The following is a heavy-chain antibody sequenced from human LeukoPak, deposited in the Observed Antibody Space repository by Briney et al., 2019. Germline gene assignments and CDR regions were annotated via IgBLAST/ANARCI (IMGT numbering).Heavy chain of an antibody. CDR3: ARQLQFGAFDI. J-gene: IGHJ3*02. D-gene: IGHD3-10*01. V-gene: IGHV4-30-2*03. CDR1: GGSISSGGYY. CDR2: IYHSGST. Sequence: SQTLSLTCTVSGGSISSGGYYWSWIRQPPGKGLEWIGYIYHSGSTYYNPSLKSRVTISVDTSKNQFSLKLSSVAAADTAVYYCARQLQFGAFDIWGQGTMVTVSS.